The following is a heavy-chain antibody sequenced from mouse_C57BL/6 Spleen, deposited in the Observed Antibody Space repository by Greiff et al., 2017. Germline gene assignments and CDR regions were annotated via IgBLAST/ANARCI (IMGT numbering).Heavy chain of an antibody. D-gene: IGHD4-1*01. V-gene: IGHV1-63*01. J-gene: IGHJ2*01. Sequence: QVQLQQSGAELVRPGTSVKMSCKASGYTFTNYWIGWAKQRPGHGLEWIGDIYPGGGYTNYNEKFKGKATLTADKSSSTAYMQFSSLTSEDSAIYYCARLGTGTWETFDYWGQGTTLTVSS. CDR1: GYTFTNYW. CDR2: IYPGGGYT. CDR3: ARLGTGTWETFDY.